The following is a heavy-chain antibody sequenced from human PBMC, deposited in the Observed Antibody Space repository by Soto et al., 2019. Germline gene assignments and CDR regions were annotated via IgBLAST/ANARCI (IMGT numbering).Heavy chain of an antibody. CDR2: IKSKTDGGTT. D-gene: IGHD5-12*01. V-gene: IGHV3-15*07. J-gene: IGHJ4*02. CDR1: GFTFSNAW. Sequence: EVQLVESGGGLVKPGGSLRLSCAASGFTFSNAWMNWVRQAPGKGLEWVGRIKSKTDGGTTDYAAPVKGRFTISRDDSKNTLYLQMNSLKTEDTAVYYCTTDRGGYVGDFDYWGQGTLVTVSS. CDR3: TTDRGGYVGDFDY.